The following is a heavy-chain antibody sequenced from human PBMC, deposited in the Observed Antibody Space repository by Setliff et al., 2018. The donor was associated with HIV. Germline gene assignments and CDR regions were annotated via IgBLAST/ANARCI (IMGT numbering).Heavy chain of an antibody. J-gene: IGHJ4*02. Sequence: HPGGSLRLSCAASGFIFSTFPIHWVRQAPGKGLEWVAVMSGDANSQYYADSVRGRFTISRDNSKNTVYLQMNSLRAEDTAVYYCARDLGGIVVAAFDYWGQGTLVTVSS. V-gene: IGHV3-30*07. D-gene: IGHD6-19*01. CDR1: GFIFSTFP. CDR3: ARDLGGIVVAAFDY. CDR2: MSGDANSQ.